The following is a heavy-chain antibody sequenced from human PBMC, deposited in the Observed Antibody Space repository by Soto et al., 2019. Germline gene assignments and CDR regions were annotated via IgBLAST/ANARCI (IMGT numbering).Heavy chain of an antibody. CDR1: GYTFTSYD. Sequence: QVQLMQSGTEVKMPGASVKVSCKASGYTFTSYDISWVRQAPGQGLEWMGWVTPYKDNTKYAENLQARVTMSTDTSTSTAYMELRSLRSDDTAVYYCARVSTIAIFDYWGQGTLVTVSS. CDR3: ARVSTIAIFDY. J-gene: IGHJ4*02. CDR2: VTPYKDNT. V-gene: IGHV1-18*01. D-gene: IGHD5-12*01.